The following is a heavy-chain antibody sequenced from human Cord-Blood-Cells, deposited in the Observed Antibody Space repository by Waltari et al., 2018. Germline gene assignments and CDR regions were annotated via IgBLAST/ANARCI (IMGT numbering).Heavy chain of an antibody. D-gene: IGHD6-13*01. J-gene: IGHJ4*02. V-gene: IGHV1-3*01. CDR3: ARDRGSSWKHVGDFDY. CDR2: INAGNGNT. CDR1: GYTFTSYA. Sequence: QVQLVQSGAEVKKPGASVKVSCKASGYTFTSYAMHWVRQAPGQRLEWMGWINAGNGNTKYSQKFQGRVTITRDTSASTAYMELSSLRSEDTAVYYCARDRGSSWKHVGDFDYWGQGTLVTVSS.